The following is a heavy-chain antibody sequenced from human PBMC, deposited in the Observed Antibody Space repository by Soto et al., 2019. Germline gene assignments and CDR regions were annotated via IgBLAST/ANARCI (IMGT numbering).Heavy chain of an antibody. V-gene: IGHV4-39*07. J-gene: IGHJ4*02. CDR3: AIRGYYDSSGLHY. CDR1: GGSISSSSYY. Sequence: SETLSLTCTVSGGSISSSSYYWGWIRQPPGKGLEWIGSIYYSGSTYYNPSLKSRVTISVDTSKNQFSLKLSSVTAADTAVYYCAIRGYYDSSGLHYWGQGTLVTVSS. CDR2: IYYSGST. D-gene: IGHD3-22*01.